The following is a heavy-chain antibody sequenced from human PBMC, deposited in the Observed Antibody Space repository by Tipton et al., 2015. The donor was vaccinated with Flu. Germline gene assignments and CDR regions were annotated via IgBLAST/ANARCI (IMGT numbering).Heavy chain of an antibody. D-gene: IGHD4-11*01. CDR3: ARRDYSNYVSGPKNWFDP. J-gene: IGHJ5*02. Sequence: TLSLTCNVLNGYISSYYWSWIRQSPGRGLEWIGDIYHSGSTNYNPSFRSRVTMSVDTSENKFSLRLNSVTAADTAVYYCARRDYSNYVSGPKNWFDPWGQGTLVTVSS. CDR1: NGYISSYY. V-gene: IGHV4-59*08. CDR2: IYHSGST.